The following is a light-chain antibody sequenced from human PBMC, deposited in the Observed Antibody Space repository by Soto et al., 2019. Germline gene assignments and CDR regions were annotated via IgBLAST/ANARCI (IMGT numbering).Light chain of an antibody. V-gene: IGKV3-20*01. Sequence: EIVLTQSPGTLSLSPGERATLSCRASQSVSSSYLAWYQQKPGQAPRLLIYGASSRASGIPDRFSGSGSGTDFTLTISRLEPEDFAVYYCQQYANSPPGYAFGQGTKLEIK. J-gene: IGKJ2*01. CDR3: QQYANSPPGYA. CDR1: QSVSSSY. CDR2: GAS.